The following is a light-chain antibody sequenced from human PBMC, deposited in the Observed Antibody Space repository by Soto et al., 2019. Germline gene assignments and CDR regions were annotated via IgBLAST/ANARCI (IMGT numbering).Light chain of an antibody. J-gene: IGKJ5*01. CDR2: AAS. Sequence: DIQMTQSPSSLSASVGDRVSITCRASQPVSSYLNWYRQKPGKAPDLLIYAASSLRSGVPSKFSGSGSGTDLTLTINSLQPEDFATYYCQQSYSTPSFGQGTRLEI. CDR3: QQSYSTPS. V-gene: IGKV1-39*01. CDR1: QPVSSY.